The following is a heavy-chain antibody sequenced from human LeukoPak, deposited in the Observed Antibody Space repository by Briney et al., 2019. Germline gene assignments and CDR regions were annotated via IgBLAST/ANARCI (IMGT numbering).Heavy chain of an antibody. Sequence: PGGSLRLSCAASGFTFSSYAMSWVRQAPGKGLEWVSAISGSGGSTYYADSVKGRFTISRDNSKNTLYLQMNSLRAEDTAVYYCATQQLSAYYFDYWGQGTLVTVSS. CDR3: ATQQLSAYYFDY. D-gene: IGHD6-13*01. J-gene: IGHJ4*02. CDR1: GFTFSSYA. CDR2: ISGSGGST. V-gene: IGHV3-23*01.